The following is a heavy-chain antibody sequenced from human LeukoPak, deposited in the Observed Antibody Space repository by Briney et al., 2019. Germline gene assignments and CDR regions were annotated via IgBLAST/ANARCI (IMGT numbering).Heavy chain of an antibody. CDR3: ARDFCSGGSCKAPSDY. CDR2: ISAYNGNT. D-gene: IGHD2-15*01. V-gene: IGHV1-18*01. Sequence: ASVKVSCKASGYTFTSYGISWVRQAPGQGLEWMGWISAYNGNTNYAQKLQGRVTMITDTSTSTAYMELRSLRSDDTAVYYCARDFCSGGSCKAPSDYWGQGTLVTVSS. J-gene: IGHJ4*02. CDR1: GYTFTSYG.